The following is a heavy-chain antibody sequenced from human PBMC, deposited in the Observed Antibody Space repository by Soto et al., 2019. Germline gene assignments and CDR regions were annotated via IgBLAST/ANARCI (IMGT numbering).Heavy chain of an antibody. J-gene: IGHJ5*02. CDR1: GDSVSSNSAA. D-gene: IGHD1-7*01. Sequence: PSQSLSLTCAISGDSVSSNSAAWNWIRQSPSRGLEWLGRTYYRSKWYNDYAVSVKSRITINPDTSKNQFSLQLNSVTPEDTAVYYCARVKNNCNYGGWFDPWGQGTLVTVSS. CDR3: ARVKNNCNYGGWFDP. V-gene: IGHV6-1*01. CDR2: TYYRSKWYN.